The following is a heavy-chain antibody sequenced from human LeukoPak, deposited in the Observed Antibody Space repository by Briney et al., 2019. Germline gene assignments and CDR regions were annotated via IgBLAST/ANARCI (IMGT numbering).Heavy chain of an antibody. CDR2: IYYSGST. D-gene: IGHD6-13*01. CDR3: ARALGYSSSWYRGFFDY. V-gene: IGHV4-30-4*01. Sequence: SETLSLTCTVSGGSISSGDYYWSWIRQPPGKGLEWIGYIYYSGSTYYNPSLKSRVTISVDKSKNQFSLKLSSVTAADTAVYYCARALGYSSSWYRGFFDYWGQGTLVTVSS. CDR1: GGSISSGDYY. J-gene: IGHJ4*02.